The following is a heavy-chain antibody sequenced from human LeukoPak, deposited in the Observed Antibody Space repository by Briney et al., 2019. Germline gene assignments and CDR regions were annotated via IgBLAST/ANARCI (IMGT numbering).Heavy chain of an antibody. CDR1: GFTFSSYA. CDR3: ARDFEYSRGWYGLDY. Sequence: GGSLRLSCAASGFTFSSYAMHWVRQAPGKGLEYVSAISSNGGSTYYANSVKGRFTISRDNSKNTLYLQMGSLRAEDMAVYYCARDFEYSRGWYGLDYWGQGTLVTVSS. J-gene: IGHJ4*02. CDR2: ISSNGGST. D-gene: IGHD6-19*01. V-gene: IGHV3-64*01.